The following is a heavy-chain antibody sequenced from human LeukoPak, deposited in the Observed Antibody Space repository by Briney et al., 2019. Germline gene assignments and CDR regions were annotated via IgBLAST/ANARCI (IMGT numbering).Heavy chain of an antibody. CDR3: ARSYSSGWYGTNYYYYYGMDV. CDR2: IKQDGSEK. D-gene: IGHD6-19*01. V-gene: IGHV3-7*01. CDR1: GFTFSSYA. Sequence: PGGSLRLSCAASGFTFSSYAMSWVRQAPGKGLEWVANIKQDGSEKYYVDSVKGRFTISRDNAKNSLYLQMNSLRAEDTAVYYCARSYSSGWYGTNYYYYYGMDVWGQGTTVTVSS. J-gene: IGHJ6*02.